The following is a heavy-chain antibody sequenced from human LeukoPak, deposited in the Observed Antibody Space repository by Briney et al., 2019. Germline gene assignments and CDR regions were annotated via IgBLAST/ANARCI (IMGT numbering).Heavy chain of an antibody. Sequence: SVKVSCKTSGGNFNSNSISWVRQAPGQGPEWMGGIIIMFDAANYAQNFQGRVTITADKSTSTVYMEVNNLRSEDTAVYFCARRGYDRSHYSTYYMDVWGNGTAVTVSS. J-gene: IGHJ6*03. D-gene: IGHD5-12*01. V-gene: IGHV1-69*06. CDR1: GGNFNSNS. CDR2: IIIMFDAA. CDR3: ARRGYDRSHYSTYYMDV.